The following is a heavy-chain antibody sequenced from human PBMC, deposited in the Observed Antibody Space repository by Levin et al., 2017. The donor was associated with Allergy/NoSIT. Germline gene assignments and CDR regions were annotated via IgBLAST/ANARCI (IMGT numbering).Heavy chain of an antibody. CDR1: GYTFTSYF. CDR3: ARDLHTVNENH. D-gene: IGHD1-1*01. CDR2: IDPRSGAT. Sequence: GESLKISCKAFGYTFTSYFLHWVRQAPGHGPEWMGLIDPRSGATTFAQKFQGRVTLSRDTSTTTVYMELSSLTSDDTAVYYCARDLHTVNENHWGQGTLVTVSS. V-gene: IGHV1-46*01. J-gene: IGHJ5*02.